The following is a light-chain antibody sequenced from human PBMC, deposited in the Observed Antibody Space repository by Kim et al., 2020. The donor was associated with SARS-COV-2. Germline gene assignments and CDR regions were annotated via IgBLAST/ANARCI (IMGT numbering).Light chain of an antibody. CDR2: KAS. CDR3: QQYNTYSPYS. J-gene: IGKJ2*03. Sequence: DIQMTQSPSTLSASVGDRVTITCRASQSISTWLAWFQQKPGKAPKLLIYKASTLESGVPSRFSGSGFGTEFTLTISSLQPDDFATYYCQQYNTYSPYSFGQGTKLEI. CDR1: QSISTW. V-gene: IGKV1-5*03.